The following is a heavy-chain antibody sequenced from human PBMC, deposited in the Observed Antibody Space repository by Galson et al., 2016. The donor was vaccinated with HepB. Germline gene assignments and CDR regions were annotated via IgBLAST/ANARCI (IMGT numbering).Heavy chain of an antibody. CDR1: GFPFSTYS. V-gene: IGHV3-48*02. D-gene: IGHD3-16*01. J-gene: IGHJ6*02. CDR3: TRDLKGRGTFDYAMDV. CDR2: ISNTISTI. Sequence: SLRLSCAASGFPFSTYSMNWVRQAPGKGLEWVSYISNTISTIYYADSVKGRFTISRDNAKNSLFLQMNSLRDEDTAVYYCTRDLKGRGTFDYAMDVWGQGTTVTVSS.